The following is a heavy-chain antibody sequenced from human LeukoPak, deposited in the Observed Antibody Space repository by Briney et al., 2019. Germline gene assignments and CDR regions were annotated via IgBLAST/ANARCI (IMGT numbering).Heavy chain of an antibody. CDR3: AKSGRYFYYDMDV. CDR1: GFTFSNYA. D-gene: IGHD1-26*01. CDR2: ISGSADYI. J-gene: IGHJ6*02. Sequence: GGSLRLSCAASGFTFSNYAMTWVRQAPGKGLEWVSGISGSADYIYYADSVKGRFTISRDSSKNTLFLQMNSLRAEDTAVYYCAKSGRYFYYDMDVWGQGTTVTVSS. V-gene: IGHV3-23*01.